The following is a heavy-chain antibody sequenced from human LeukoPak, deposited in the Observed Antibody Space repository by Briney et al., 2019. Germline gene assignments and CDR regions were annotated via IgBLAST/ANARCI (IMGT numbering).Heavy chain of an antibody. CDR3: ARGTYYDFWSGLVSDRWNWFDP. J-gene: IGHJ5*02. CDR2: IYYSGST. D-gene: IGHD3-3*01. Sequence: SETLSLTCTVSGGSISSYYWSWIRQPPGKGLEWIGYIYYSGSTNYNPSLKSRVTISIDTSKNQFSLKLSSVTAADTAVYYCARGTYYDFWSGLVSDRWNWFDPWGQGTLVTVPS. CDR1: GGSISSYY. V-gene: IGHV4-59*01.